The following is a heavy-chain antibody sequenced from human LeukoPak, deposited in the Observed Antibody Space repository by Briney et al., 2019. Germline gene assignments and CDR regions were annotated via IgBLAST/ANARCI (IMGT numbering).Heavy chain of an antibody. V-gene: IGHV4-39*01. J-gene: IGHJ3*02. CDR2: IYYSGST. Sequence: SETLSLTCTVSGGSISSSNYYWGWIRQPPGKGLEWIGSIYYSGSTYYNPSLKSRVTISVDTSKNQFSLKLSSVTAADTAVYYCARHRELRDPNDAFDIWGQGTMVTVSS. CDR3: ARHRELRDPNDAFDI. D-gene: IGHD1-26*01. CDR1: GGSISSSNYY.